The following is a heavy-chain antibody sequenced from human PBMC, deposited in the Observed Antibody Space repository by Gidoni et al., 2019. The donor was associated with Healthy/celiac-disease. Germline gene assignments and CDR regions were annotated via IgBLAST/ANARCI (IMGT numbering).Heavy chain of an antibody. D-gene: IGHD5-12*01. Sequence: EVQLVESGGGLVKPGGSLRLSCAASGFTFSSYSMTGVRQAPGKGLEWVSSISSSSSYIYYADSVKGRFTISRDNAKNSLYLQMNSLRAEDTAVYYCARARDGYNPVDWGQGTLVTVSS. V-gene: IGHV3-21*01. J-gene: IGHJ4*02. CDR3: ARARDGYNPVD. CDR2: ISSSSSYI. CDR1: GFTFSSYS.